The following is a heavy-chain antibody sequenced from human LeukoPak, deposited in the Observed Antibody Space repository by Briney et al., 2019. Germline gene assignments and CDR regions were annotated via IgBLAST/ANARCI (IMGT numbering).Heavy chain of an antibody. CDR3: ARDRTVRGVIHYTDY. CDR2: FYHSGST. V-gene: IGHV4-39*07. CDR1: GYSISSISRTYY. D-gene: IGHD3-10*01. Sequence: SETLSLTCTVSGYSISSISRTYYWGGVRQSPGKGLEWIGSFYHSGSTYYNPSLQSRVTISIDTSKNQFSLKLSSVTAADTAVYYCARDRTVRGVIHYTDYWGQGTLVTVSS. J-gene: IGHJ4*02.